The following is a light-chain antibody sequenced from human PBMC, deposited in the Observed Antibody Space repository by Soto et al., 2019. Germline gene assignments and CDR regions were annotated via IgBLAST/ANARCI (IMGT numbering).Light chain of an antibody. Sequence: QSALTLPPSASGSPGQSVTISCTGTSSDVGAYDRVSWYQQHPGKAPKLVIYEVNKRPSGVPDRFSGSKSGNTASLTVSGLRAEDEADYYSSSHGGTGKWVFGGGTKLTVL. CDR3: SSHGGTGKWV. J-gene: IGLJ3*02. V-gene: IGLV2-8*01. CDR2: EVN. CDR1: SSDVGAYDR.